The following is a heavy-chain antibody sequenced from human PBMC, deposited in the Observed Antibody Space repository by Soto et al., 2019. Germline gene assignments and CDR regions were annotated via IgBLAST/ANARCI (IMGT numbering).Heavy chain of an antibody. CDR3: AREPYVWGSYRFDY. Sequence: EVQLVESGGGLVQPGGSLRLSCAASGFTFSSYSMNWVRQAPGKGLEWVSYISSSSSTIYYADSVKGRFTISRDNAKNSLYLQMNSLRDEDTTVYYCAREPYVWGSYRFDYWGQGTLVTVSS. CDR2: ISSSSSTI. V-gene: IGHV3-48*02. CDR1: GFTFSSYS. J-gene: IGHJ4*02. D-gene: IGHD3-16*02.